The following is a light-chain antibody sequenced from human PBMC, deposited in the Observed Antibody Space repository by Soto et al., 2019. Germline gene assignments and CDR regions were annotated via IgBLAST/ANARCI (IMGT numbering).Light chain of an antibody. V-gene: IGKV4-1*01. CDR2: WAS. CDR3: QQYYSTPPYT. CDR1: QSVLYSSNNKNY. Sequence: DIVMTQTPDSLAVSLGERATINCNSSQSVLYSSNNKNYLAWYQQKPGQPPKLLIYWASTRESGVPDRFSGSGSGTDLTLTIIRLQDEDVAVYYCQQYYSTPPYTFGQGTKLEIK. J-gene: IGKJ2*01.